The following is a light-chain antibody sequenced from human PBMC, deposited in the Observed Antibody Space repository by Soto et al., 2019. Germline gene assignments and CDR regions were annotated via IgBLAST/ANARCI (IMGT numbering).Light chain of an antibody. Sequence: EIVLTQSPGTLSFSPGERATLSCRASQSVRGSYLAWYRQRPGQAPRLLIYGATSRATGIPDRFSGSGSGTDFTLTISRLEPEDFAVYYCQQYDSTPLYTFGQGNKLEIK. CDR3: QQYDSTPLYT. V-gene: IGKV3-20*01. CDR2: GAT. J-gene: IGKJ2*01. CDR1: QSVRGSY.